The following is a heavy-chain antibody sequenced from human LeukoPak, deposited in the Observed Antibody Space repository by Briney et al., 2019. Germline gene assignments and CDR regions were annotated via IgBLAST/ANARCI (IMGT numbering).Heavy chain of an antibody. D-gene: IGHD2-15*01. J-gene: IGHJ4*02. CDR3: ACTPISGGHTRSRFDY. Sequence: SVKVSCKASGGTFSSYAISWVRQAPGQGLKWMGGIIPIFGTANYAQKFQGRVTITTDESTSTAYMKLSSLRSEDTAVYYCACTPISGGHTRSRFDYWGQGTLVTVSS. CDR2: IIPIFGTA. CDR1: GGTFSSYA. V-gene: IGHV1-69*05.